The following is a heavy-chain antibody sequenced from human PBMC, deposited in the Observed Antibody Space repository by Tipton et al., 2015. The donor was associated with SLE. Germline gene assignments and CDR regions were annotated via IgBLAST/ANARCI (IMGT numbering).Heavy chain of an antibody. Sequence: LRLSCAVSGYSISSGYYWGWIRQPPGKGLEWIGSIYHSGSTYYNPSLKSRVTISVDTSKNQFSLKLSSVTAADTAVYYCASHFDYWGQGTPVTVSS. CDR3: ASHFDY. CDR1: GYSISSGYY. V-gene: IGHV4-38-2*01. J-gene: IGHJ4*02. CDR2: IYHSGST.